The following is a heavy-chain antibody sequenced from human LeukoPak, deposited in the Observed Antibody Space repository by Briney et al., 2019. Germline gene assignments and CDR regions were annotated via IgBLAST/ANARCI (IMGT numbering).Heavy chain of an antibody. D-gene: IGHD6-19*01. CDR3: ARGMGSGWPYYYYYMDV. CDR1: GYTFTSYD. Sequence: ASVKVSCKASGYTFTSYDINWVRQATGQGLEWMGWMNPNSGNTGYAQKFQGRVTITRNTSISTAYMELSSLRSEDTAVYHCARGMGSGWPYYYYYMDVWGKGTTVTVSS. V-gene: IGHV1-8*03. CDR2: MNPNSGNT. J-gene: IGHJ6*03.